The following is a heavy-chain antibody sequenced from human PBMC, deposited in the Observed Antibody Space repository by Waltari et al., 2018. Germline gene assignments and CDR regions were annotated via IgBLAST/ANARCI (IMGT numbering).Heavy chain of an antibody. CDR3: AKSNYMSGYASGTDY. Sequence: QVQLVQSGAEVKKPGASVKVSCKASGYTFKNYYMNWVRQAPGQGLEWMGIINPGTESTAYAQKFRGRVTMTRDTSTSTVYMELRSLKKDDTAVYYCAKSNYMSGYASGTDYWGQGTLVTVSS. D-gene: IGHD5-12*01. V-gene: IGHV1-46*03. CDR1: GYTFKNYY. CDR2: INPGTEST. J-gene: IGHJ4*02.